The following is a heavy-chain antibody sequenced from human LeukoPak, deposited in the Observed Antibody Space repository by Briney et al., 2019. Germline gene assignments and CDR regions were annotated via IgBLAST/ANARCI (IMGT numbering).Heavy chain of an antibody. Sequence: PSETLSLTCTVSGGSISSHYWSWIRQPPGKGLEWIGYIYYSGSTNYNPSLKSRVTISVDTSKNQFSLKLSSVTAADMAVYYCARAPTRYYDFWSGYSIWFDPWGQGTLVTVSS. D-gene: IGHD3-3*01. CDR2: IYYSGST. J-gene: IGHJ5*02. CDR3: ARAPTRYYDFWSGYSIWFDP. CDR1: GGSISSHY. V-gene: IGHV4-59*11.